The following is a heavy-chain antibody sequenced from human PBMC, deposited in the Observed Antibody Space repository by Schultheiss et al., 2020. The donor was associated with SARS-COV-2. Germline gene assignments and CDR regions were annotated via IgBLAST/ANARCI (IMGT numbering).Heavy chain of an antibody. CDR3: ARGANWVAGESLRLDYGMDV. Sequence: SETLSLMCAVYGGSFSGYDWTWIRQPPGKGLEWIGEINHSGSTNYNPSLKSRVTISVDTSNNQFSLKVSSVTAADTAVYYCARGANWVAGESLRLDYGMDVWGQGTTVTVSS. D-gene: IGHD3-10*01. V-gene: IGHV4-34*01. CDR1: GGSFSGYD. CDR2: INHSGST. J-gene: IGHJ6*02.